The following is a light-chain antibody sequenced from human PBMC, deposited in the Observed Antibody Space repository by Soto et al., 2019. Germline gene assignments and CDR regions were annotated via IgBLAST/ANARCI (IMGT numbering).Light chain of an antibody. CDR2: AAS. V-gene: IGKV1-9*01. Sequence: DIQLTHSPSFLSASVGDRVTITCRASQGIYTYLAWYQQKPGKAPELLIYAASTLQSGVPSRFSGSGSGTEFTLTISSLQPEDFATSYCQHLNSYPWTFGQGTKVEIK. CDR1: QGIYTY. CDR3: QHLNSYPWT. J-gene: IGKJ1*01.